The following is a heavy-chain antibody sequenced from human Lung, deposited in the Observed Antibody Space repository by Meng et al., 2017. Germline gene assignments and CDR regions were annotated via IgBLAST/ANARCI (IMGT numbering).Heavy chain of an antibody. J-gene: IGHJ4*02. Sequence: QVHLVQSGAEGKKPGAAGKGACKASGYTFTTYAMHWVRQAPGQRLEWMGWINAGSGNTKYSQKFQNRLTITRDTSASTAYMELSSLRSEDTAIYYCARDLNGDRGIYFDYWGQGTLVTVSS. CDR2: INAGSGNT. CDR3: ARDLNGDRGIYFDY. CDR1: GYTFTTYA. V-gene: IGHV1-3*01. D-gene: IGHD3-10*01.